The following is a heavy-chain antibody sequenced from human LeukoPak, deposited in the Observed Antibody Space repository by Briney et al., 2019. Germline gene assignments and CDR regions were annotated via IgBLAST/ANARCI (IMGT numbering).Heavy chain of an antibody. CDR2: IIPIFGTA. J-gene: IGHJ4*02. D-gene: IGHD3-10*01. CDR3: ARSRYYYGSGSYFGLFDY. V-gene: IGHV1-69*13. Sequence: GASVKVSCKASGYTFTSYAISWVRQAPGQGLEWMGGIIPIFGTASYAQKFQGRVTITADESTSTAYMELSSLRSEDTAVYYCARSRYYYGSGSYFGLFDYWGQGTLVTVSS. CDR1: GYTFTSYA.